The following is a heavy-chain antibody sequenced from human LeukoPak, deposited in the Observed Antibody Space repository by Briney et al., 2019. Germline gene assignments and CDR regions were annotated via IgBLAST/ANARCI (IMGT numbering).Heavy chain of an antibody. CDR3: AKHCSDSGSYCYDY. Sequence: GGSLRLSCAASGFTFSNYAMNWVRQAPGKGLEWVSSISSDGRYTYYADSVKGRFTFSRDNSKNTLYLQMNSLRAEDTAVYYCAKHCSDSGSYCYDYWGRGTLVTVSS. J-gene: IGHJ4*02. D-gene: IGHD3-10*01. V-gene: IGHV3-23*01. CDR1: GFTFSNYA. CDR2: ISSDGRYT.